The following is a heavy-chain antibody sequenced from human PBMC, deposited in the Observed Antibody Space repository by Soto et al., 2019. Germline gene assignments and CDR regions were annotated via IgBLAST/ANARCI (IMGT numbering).Heavy chain of an antibody. J-gene: IGHJ4*02. CDR3: ARGGLLWFGELLYLDY. CDR1: GFTFSSYG. CDR2: IWYDGSNK. D-gene: IGHD3-10*01. Sequence: QVQLVESGGGVVQPGRSLRLSCAASGFTFSSYGMHWVRQAPGKGLEWVAVIWYDGSNKYYADSVKGRFTISRDNSKNTLYLQMNSLRAEDTAVYYCARGGLLWFGELLYLDYWGQGTLVTVSS. V-gene: IGHV3-33*01.